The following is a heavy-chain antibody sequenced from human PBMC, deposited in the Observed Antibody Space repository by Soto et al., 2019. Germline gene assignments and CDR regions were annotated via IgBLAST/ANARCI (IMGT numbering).Heavy chain of an antibody. CDR1: GGTFSSYA. J-gene: IGHJ4*02. Sequence: QVQLVQSGAEVKKPGSSVKVSCTASGGTFSSYAISWVRQAPGQGLEWMGGIIPIFGTANYAQKFQGRVTITADESTSTAYMELSRLRSEDTAVYYCARGRGDRDGYNYGYDYWGQGTLVTVSS. CDR2: IIPIFGTA. V-gene: IGHV1-69*01. D-gene: IGHD5-12*01. CDR3: ARGRGDRDGYNYGYDY.